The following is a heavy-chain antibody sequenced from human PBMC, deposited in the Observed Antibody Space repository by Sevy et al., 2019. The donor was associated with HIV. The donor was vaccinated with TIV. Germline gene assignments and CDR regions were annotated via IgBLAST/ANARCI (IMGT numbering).Heavy chain of an antibody. CDR1: GLTVSSSY. J-gene: IGHJ3*02. CDR3: AGQGRGVAAMGGVGADAFDI. D-gene: IGHD2-2*01. V-gene: IGHV3-53*01. CDR2: IYTGGGT. Sequence: GGSLRLSCTASGLTVSSSYMTWARQAPGKGLEWVSVIYTGGGTYYTASVKGRFSISRDNFKNTLFLQMNSLRAEDTAGYFCAGQGRGVAAMGGVGADAFDIWGQGTMVTVSS.